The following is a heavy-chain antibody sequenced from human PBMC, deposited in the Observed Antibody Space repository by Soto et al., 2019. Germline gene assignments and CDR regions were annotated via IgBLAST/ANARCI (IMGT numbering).Heavy chain of an antibody. CDR2: IYITEKT. V-gene: IGHV4-4*07. D-gene: IGHD2-2*01. CDR3: ARPSGVVDVPAAAATSPAFGLDV. Sequence: AETLSLTCSASGDSINSYFWSWIRQPAGKGLEWIGRIYITEKTDYNPSIRSRVTRWITTAGNQLSLSLRSVSAADTAVYYWARPSGVVDVPAAAATSPAFGLDVWGQGTTVTVSS. J-gene: IGHJ6*02. CDR1: GDSINSYF.